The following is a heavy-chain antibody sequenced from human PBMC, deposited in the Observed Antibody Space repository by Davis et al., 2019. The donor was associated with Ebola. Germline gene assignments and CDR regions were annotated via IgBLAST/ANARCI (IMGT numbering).Heavy chain of an antibody. CDR1: GFTFSDHY. CDR3: VREWYYGSGSYYTG. D-gene: IGHD3-10*01. CDR2: ISINGGTI. J-gene: IGHJ4*02. V-gene: IGHV3-11*01. Sequence: GGSLRLSCAASGFTFSDHYMSWIRQAPGKGLEWLSYISINGGTIQYADSVKGRFTISRGNAKKSLYLQMNSLRAEDTAVYYCVREWYYGSGSYYTGWDQGTLVTVSS.